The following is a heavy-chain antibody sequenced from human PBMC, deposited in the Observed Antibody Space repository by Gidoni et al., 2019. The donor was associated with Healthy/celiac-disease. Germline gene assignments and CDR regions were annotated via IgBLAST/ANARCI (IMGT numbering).Heavy chain of an antibody. CDR3: ARGGSIAARPHNWFDP. Sequence: QLQLVPAGAEVKKPGASVKISCKASEYTCTGYYMHWVRQAPGQGLEWMGWINPNSGGTNYAQKFQGWVTMTRDTSISTAYMELSRLRSDDTAVYYCARGGSIAARPHNWFDPWGQGTLVTVSS. J-gene: IGHJ5*02. CDR2: INPNSGGT. V-gene: IGHV1-2*04. D-gene: IGHD6-6*01. CDR1: EYTCTGYY.